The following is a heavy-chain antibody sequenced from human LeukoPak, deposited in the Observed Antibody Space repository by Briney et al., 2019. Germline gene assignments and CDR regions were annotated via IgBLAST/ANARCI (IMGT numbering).Heavy chain of an antibody. D-gene: IGHD2-2*01. V-gene: IGHV3-30*03. J-gene: IGHJ6*02. CDR1: GFTFSSYG. CDR2: ISYDGSNK. Sequence: GSLRLSCAASGFTFSSYGMHWVRQAPGKGLEWVAVISYDGSNKYYADSVKGRFTISRDNSKNTLYLQMNSLRAEDTAVYYCASPGLYCSSTSCYGMDVWGQGTTVTVSS. CDR3: ASPGLYCSSTSCYGMDV.